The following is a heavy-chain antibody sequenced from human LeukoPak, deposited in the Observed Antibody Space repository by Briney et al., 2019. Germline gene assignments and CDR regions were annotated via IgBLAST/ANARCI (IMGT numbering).Heavy chain of an antibody. CDR2: ISGYSGNT. CDR3: ARHGSHFGLITKFEY. J-gene: IGHJ4*02. CDR1: GYTFSSYD. D-gene: IGHD3-3*01. Sequence: ASVKVSCKASGYTFSSYDIPWVRQAPGQGLEWMGWISGYSGNTKYAQKFQDRVTMTTDTSTNTAYMELRSLRSDDTAVYYCARHGSHFGLITKFEYWGQGTLVTVSS. V-gene: IGHV1-18*01.